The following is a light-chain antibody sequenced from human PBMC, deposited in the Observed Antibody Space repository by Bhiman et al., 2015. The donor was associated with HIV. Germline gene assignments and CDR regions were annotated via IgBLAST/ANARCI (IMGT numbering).Light chain of an antibody. CDR3: SSYTSGSTPHV. V-gene: IGLV2-14*03. CDR2: DVS. J-gene: IGLJ1*01. Sequence: QSALTQPASVSGSPGQSISISCTGTTSDIGNYNYVSWYQQLPGKAPKLVIYDVSNRPSGVSNRFSGSKSGNTASLTISGLQPEDEADYHCSSYTSGSTPHVFGTGTKVTVL. CDR1: TSDIGNYNY.